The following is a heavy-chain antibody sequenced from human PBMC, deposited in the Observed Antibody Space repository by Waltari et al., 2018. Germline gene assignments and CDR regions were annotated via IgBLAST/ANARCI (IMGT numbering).Heavy chain of an antibody. J-gene: IGHJ4*02. Sequence: QVQLVQSGAEVKKPGSSVKVSCKASGGTFSSYAISWVRQAPGQGLEWMGRIIRLFGTANYAQKFQGRVTSTAGESRSTAQMELSRLRPEDTAVYACARAEGAMATTGDPYWGPGPLVTVSS. CDR2: IIRLFGTA. V-gene: IGHV1-69*12. D-gene: IGHD5-12*01. CDR3: ARAEGAMATTGDPY. CDR1: GGTFSSYA.